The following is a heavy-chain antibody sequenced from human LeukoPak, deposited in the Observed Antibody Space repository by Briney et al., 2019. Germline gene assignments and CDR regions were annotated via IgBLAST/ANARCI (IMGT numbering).Heavy chain of an antibody. CDR1: GFTFSSYA. V-gene: IGHV3-23*01. CDR3: AKGGVTIFGVDSYYYYMDV. Sequence: PGGSLRLSCAASGFTFSSYAMSWVRQAPGKGLEWVSAISGSGGSTYYAGSVKGRFTISRDNSKNTLYLQMNSLRAEDTAVYYCAKGGVTIFGVDSYYYYMDVWGKGTTVTVSS. D-gene: IGHD3-3*01. CDR2: ISGSGGST. J-gene: IGHJ6*03.